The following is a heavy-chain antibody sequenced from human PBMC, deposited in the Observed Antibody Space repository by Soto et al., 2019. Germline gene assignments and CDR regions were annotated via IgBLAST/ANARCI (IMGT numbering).Heavy chain of an antibody. J-gene: IGHJ4*02. Sequence: ASVKVSCKASGYTFGSYAMHWVRQAPGQRLEWMGWINAGNGNTKYPQKFQGRVTITRDTSASTAYMELSSLRSEDTAVYYCAREAGQDSSGSEFDYWGQGTLVTVSS. D-gene: IGHD3-22*01. CDR1: GYTFGSYA. CDR2: INAGNGNT. CDR3: AREAGQDSSGSEFDY. V-gene: IGHV1-3*01.